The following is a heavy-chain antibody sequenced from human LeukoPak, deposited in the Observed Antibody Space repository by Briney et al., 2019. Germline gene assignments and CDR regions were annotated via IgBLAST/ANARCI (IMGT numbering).Heavy chain of an antibody. Sequence: ASVKVSCKASGYTFTSYDINWVRQATGQGLEWMGRMNPNSGNTGYAQKFQGRVTMTRNTSISTAYMELSSLRSEDTAVYYCARGKGYSSGWCVYYFDYWGQGTLVTVSS. D-gene: IGHD6-19*01. CDR1: GYTFTSYD. CDR2: MNPNSGNT. V-gene: IGHV1-8*01. J-gene: IGHJ4*02. CDR3: ARGKGYSSGWCVYYFDY.